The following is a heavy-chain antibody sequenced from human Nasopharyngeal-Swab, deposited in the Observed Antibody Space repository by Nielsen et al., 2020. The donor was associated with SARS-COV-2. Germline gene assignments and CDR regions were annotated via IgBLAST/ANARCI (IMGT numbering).Heavy chain of an antibody. D-gene: IGHD6-13*01. CDR1: GDSVSSNSAA. Sequence: SETLSLTCAISGDSVSSNSAAWNWIRQSPSRGLEWLGRTYYRSKWYNDYAVSVKSRITINPDTSKNQFSLQLNSVTPEDTAVYYCARGGSSSWLNWFDPWGQGTLATVSS. CDR2: TYYRSKWYN. J-gene: IGHJ5*02. V-gene: IGHV6-1*01. CDR3: ARGGSSSWLNWFDP.